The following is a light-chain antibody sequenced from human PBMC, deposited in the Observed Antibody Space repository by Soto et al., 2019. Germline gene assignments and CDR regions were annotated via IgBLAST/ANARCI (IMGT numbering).Light chain of an antibody. CDR1: QSISSG. CDR2: QAS. V-gene: IGKV1-5*03. CDR3: QQYNSYPYT. Sequence: DIQMTQSPATLSASVGDRVTISCRASQSISSGLAWYQQKPGEAPKLLIYQASSLESGVPSRFSGSESGTEFTLTISRLQPDDFATYYCQQYNSYPYTFGQGTKLEIK. J-gene: IGKJ2*01.